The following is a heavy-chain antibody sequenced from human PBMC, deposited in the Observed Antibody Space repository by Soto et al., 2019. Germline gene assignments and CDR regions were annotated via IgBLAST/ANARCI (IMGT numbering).Heavy chain of an antibody. CDR3: AREIRITMVRGVMPGFDAFDI. V-gene: IGHV1-3*01. Sequence: ASVKVSCKASGYTFTSYAMHWVRQAPGQRLEWMGWINAGNGNTKYSQKFQGRVTITRDTSAGTAYMELSSLRSEDTAVYYCAREIRITMVRGVMPGFDAFDIWGQGTMVTVSS. J-gene: IGHJ3*02. CDR2: INAGNGNT. CDR1: GYTFTSYA. D-gene: IGHD3-10*01.